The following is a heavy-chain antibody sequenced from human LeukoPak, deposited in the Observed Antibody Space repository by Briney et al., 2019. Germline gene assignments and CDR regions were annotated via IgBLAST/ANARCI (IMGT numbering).Heavy chain of an antibody. J-gene: IGHJ4*02. CDR3: ARGHSSTSSPADY. CDR2: INPNSGGT. D-gene: IGHD2-2*01. CDR1: GYTFTGYY. V-gene: IGHV1-2*02. Sequence: GASVKVSCKASGYTFTGYYMHWVRQAPGQGLEWMGWINPNSGGTNYAQKFQGRVTMTRDTSISTAYMELSRLRSDDTAVYYCARGHSSTSSPADYWGQGTLVTVSS.